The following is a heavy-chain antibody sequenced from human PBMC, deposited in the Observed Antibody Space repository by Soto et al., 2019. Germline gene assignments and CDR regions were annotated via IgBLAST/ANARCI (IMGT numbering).Heavy chain of an antibody. CDR1: GFTFSSYG. CDR2: ISYDGSNK. V-gene: IGHV3-30*18. D-gene: IGHD3-22*01. CDR3: AKDRYYDQKSYYFDY. J-gene: IGHJ4*02. Sequence: RGSLRLSCAASGFTFSSYGMHWVRPAPGKGLEWVAVISYDGSNKYYADSVKGRFTISRDNSKNTLYLQMNSLRAEDTAVYYCAKDRYYDQKSYYFDYWGQGTLVTVSS.